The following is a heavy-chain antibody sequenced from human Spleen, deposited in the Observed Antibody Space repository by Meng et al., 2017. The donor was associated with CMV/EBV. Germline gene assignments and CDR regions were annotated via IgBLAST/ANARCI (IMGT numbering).Heavy chain of an antibody. Sequence: GESLKISCVASGFTFSSYAMHWVRQAPGKGLEWVALITYDRSSEYYANSVKGRFTISRDNSKNTLYLQMNSLRAEDTAVYYCARGDCSDWGQGTLVTVSS. V-gene: IGHV3-30-3*01. CDR3: ARGDCSD. J-gene: IGHJ4*02. CDR2: ITYDRSSE. CDR1: GFTFSSYA. D-gene: IGHD2-21*01.